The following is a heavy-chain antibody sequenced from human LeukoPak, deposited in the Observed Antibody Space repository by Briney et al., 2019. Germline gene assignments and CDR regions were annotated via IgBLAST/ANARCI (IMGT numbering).Heavy chain of an antibody. V-gene: IGHV1-2*02. CDR1: GYTFTDYY. CDR2: INPRDGGT. CDR3: AREGNGLLSKDLDY. J-gene: IGHJ4*02. D-gene: IGHD2-15*01. Sequence: ASVKVSCKGSGYTFTDYYLHWVRQAPGQGLEWVGYINPRDGGTSSPPNFRGRVTTTTDASSSTVYMELSRLTSDDTAIYYCAREGNGLLSKDLDYWGQGTLVTVSS.